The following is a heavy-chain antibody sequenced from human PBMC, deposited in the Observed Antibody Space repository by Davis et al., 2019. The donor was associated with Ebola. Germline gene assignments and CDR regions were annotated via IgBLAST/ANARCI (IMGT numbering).Heavy chain of an antibody. V-gene: IGHV1-46*02. CDR3: ARDNSPHYYYGMDV. D-gene: IGHD5-18*01. J-gene: IGHJ6*02. CDR1: GYKFNRYG. CDR2: INPSGGST. Sequence: ASVKVSCKTSGYKFNRYGISWVRQAPGQGLEWMGIINPSGGSTSYAQKFQGRVTMTRDTSTSTVYMELSSLRSEDTAVYYCARDNSPHYYYGMDVWGQGTTVTVSS.